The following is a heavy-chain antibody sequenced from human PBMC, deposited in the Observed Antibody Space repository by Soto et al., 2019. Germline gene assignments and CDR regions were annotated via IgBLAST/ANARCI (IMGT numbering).Heavy chain of an antibody. CDR3: AKKSGGTHAFDI. D-gene: IGHD3-3*01. J-gene: IGHJ3*02. Sequence: GGSLRLSCAASGFTVSSNYMSWVRQAPGKGLEWVSVIYSGGSTYYADSVKGRFTISRDNAKNSLYLQMNSLRAEDTALYYCAKKSGGTHAFDIWGQGTMVTVSS. CDR1: GFTVSSNY. CDR2: IYSGGST. V-gene: IGHV3-53*05.